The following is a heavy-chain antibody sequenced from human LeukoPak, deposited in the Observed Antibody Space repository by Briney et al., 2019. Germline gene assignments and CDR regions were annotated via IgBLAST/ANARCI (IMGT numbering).Heavy chain of an antibody. CDR1: GGSISGYY. V-gene: IGHV4-59*08. CDR3: ARLKYSYGYVGFDY. CDR2: IYYSGSP. D-gene: IGHD5-18*01. Sequence: SETLSLTCTVSGGSISGYYWSWIRQPPGKGLEWIGYIYYSGSPTYNPSLKSRVTISVDTSKNQFSLKLSSVTAADTAVYYCARLKYSYGYVGFDYWGQGTLVTVSS. J-gene: IGHJ4*02.